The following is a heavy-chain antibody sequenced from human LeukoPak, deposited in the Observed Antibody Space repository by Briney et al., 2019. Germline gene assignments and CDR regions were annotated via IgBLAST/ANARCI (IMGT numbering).Heavy chain of an antibody. V-gene: IGHV4-4*02. D-gene: IGHD3-9*01. J-gene: IGHJ5*02. Sequence: PSGTLSLTCAVSGGSIRGSYWWRWVRQPPGKGLEWIGEVYSSGSANYNPSLKSRITISVDESKNQFSLKLRSVTAADTAVYYCARRLYYDIVSAFDPWGQGTLVTVSS. CDR1: GGSIRGSYW. CDR3: ARRLYYDIVSAFDP. CDR2: VYSSGSA.